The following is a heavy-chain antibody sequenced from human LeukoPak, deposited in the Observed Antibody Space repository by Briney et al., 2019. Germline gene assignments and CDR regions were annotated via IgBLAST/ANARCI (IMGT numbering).Heavy chain of an antibody. CDR2: ISSSSSYI. J-gene: IGHJ6*02. V-gene: IGHV3-21*01. Sequence: AGSLRLSCAASGFTFSRYSMNWVHQAPRKGLTWVSSISSSSSYICYADSVKGRFTISRDHAKNSLYLQMISLGAEDAAVYYCARDRGHIVANYYYYGMDVWGHGTTVTVSS. CDR1: GFTFSRYS. CDR3: ARDRGHIVANYYYYGMDV. D-gene: IGHD5-12*01.